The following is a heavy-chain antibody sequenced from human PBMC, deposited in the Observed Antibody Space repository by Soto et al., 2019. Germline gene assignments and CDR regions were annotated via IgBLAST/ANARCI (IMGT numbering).Heavy chain of an antibody. CDR3: ASSYYDSSGHAFDI. V-gene: IGHV3-11*06. D-gene: IGHD3-22*01. CDR2: ISSSSSYT. CDR1: GFTFSDYC. J-gene: IGHJ3*02. Sequence: GGSLRLSCAASGFTFSDYCMSWIRQAPGKGLEWVSYISSSSSYTNYADSVKGRFTISRDNAKNSLYLQMNSLRAEDTAVYYCASSYYDSSGHAFDIWGQGTMVTVSS.